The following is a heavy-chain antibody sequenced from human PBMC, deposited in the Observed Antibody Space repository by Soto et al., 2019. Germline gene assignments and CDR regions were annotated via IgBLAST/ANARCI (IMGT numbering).Heavy chain of an antibody. CDR2: IFPGDSDS. J-gene: IGHJ4*02. Sequence: GESLKISCKGSGYSFNNYWVAWVRQMPGKGLEWMGIIFPGDSDSVYSPSFQGQVTISVDKSISIAYLQWSGLKASDTAMYYCAFQIGFNGVSRYFDSWGQGTPVTLSS. CDR3: AFQIGFNGVSRYFDS. V-gene: IGHV5-51*01. D-gene: IGHD4-17*01. CDR1: GYSFNNYW.